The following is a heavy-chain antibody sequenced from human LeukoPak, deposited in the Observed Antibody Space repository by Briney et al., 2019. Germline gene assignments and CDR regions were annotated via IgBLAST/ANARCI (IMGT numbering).Heavy chain of an antibody. CDR3: ARVNGRLLWFGELSFDY. CDR2: INHSGST. D-gene: IGHD3-10*01. V-gene: IGHV4-34*01. J-gene: IGHJ4*02. Sequence: SETLSLTCTVSGGSISSYYWNWIRQPPGKGLEWIGEINHSGSTNYNPSLKSRVTISVDTSKNQFSLKLSSVTAADTAVYYCARVNGRLLWFGELSFDYWGQGTLVTVSS. CDR1: GGSISSYY.